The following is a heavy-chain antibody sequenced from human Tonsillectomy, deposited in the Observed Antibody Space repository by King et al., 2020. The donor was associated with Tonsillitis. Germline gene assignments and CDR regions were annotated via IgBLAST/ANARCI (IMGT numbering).Heavy chain of an antibody. Sequence: VQLVESGGGVVQPGRSLRLSCAASGFIFSNYGMHWVRQAPGKGLEWVAVMSYDGNNKYYADSVKGRFTISRDNSKNTLYLQMNSLRTEDTAVYYCAKGEDPSIVVVPTEDWGQGTLVTVSS. D-gene: IGHD2-2*01. CDR3: AKGEDPSIVVVPTED. J-gene: IGHJ4*02. CDR2: MSYDGNNK. V-gene: IGHV3-30*18. CDR1: GFIFSNYG.